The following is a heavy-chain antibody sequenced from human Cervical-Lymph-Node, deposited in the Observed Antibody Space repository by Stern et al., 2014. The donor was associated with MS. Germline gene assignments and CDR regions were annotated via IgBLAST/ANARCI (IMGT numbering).Heavy chain of an antibody. V-gene: IGHV3-21*01. Sequence: EVHLVESVGGLVKPGGSLRLSCAASGFTFSSYSMNWVRQAPGKGLEWVSSISSSSSYIYYADSVKGRFTISRDNAKNSLYLQMNSLRAEDTAVYYCARSSRSSIAAIRFDPWGQGTLVTVSS. J-gene: IGHJ5*02. D-gene: IGHD6-6*01. CDR1: GFTFSSYS. CDR2: ISSSSSYI. CDR3: ARSSRSSIAAIRFDP.